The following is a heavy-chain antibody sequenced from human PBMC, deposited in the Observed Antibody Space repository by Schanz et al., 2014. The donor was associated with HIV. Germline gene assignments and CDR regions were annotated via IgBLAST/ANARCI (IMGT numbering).Heavy chain of an antibody. CDR2: INWNGDTT. V-gene: IGHV3-23*01. D-gene: IGHD6-13*01. CDR3: AKEEQKLGGIGGYHFDY. J-gene: IGHJ4*02. Sequence: EVQLLEFGGGSVRPGESLRLSCLASGFTFNNYAMSWVRQAPGKGLEWVAVINWNGDTTYYADSVKGRFTISRDNSKNKLQRQMNSRRAEDTEVDECAKEEQKLGGIGGYHFDYWGQGTLVTVSS. CDR1: GFTFNNYA.